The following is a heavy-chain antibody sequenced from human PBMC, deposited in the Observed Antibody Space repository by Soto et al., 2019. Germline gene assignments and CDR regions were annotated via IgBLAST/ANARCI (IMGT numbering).Heavy chain of an antibody. CDR3: ARGGRGDRPRNWFDP. V-gene: IGHV4-30-2*01. J-gene: IGHJ5*02. Sequence: SETLSLTCTVSGGSVSSGSYSWSWIRQPPGKGLEWIGYIYHSGSTYYNPSLKSRVTISVDRSKNQFSLKLSSVTAADTAVYYCARGGRGDRPRNWFDPWGQGTLVTVSS. CDR1: GGSVSSGSYS. CDR2: IYHSGST. D-gene: IGHD2-21*02.